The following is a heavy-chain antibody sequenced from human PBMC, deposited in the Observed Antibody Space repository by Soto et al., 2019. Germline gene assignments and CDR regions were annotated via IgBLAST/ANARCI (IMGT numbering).Heavy chain of an antibody. CDR2: ISAYNGNT. CDR3: ARDRGCSSASCYLFSLGWFDP. CDR1: GYTFTSYG. D-gene: IGHD2-2*01. Sequence: VASVKFSSKASGYTFTSYGISWVRQAPGQGLEWIGWISAYNGNTNYAQKLQGRVTMTTDTSTSTAYMELRSLRSDDTAVYYCARDRGCSSASCYLFSLGWFDPWGQGTLVTVSS. V-gene: IGHV1-18*04. J-gene: IGHJ5*02.